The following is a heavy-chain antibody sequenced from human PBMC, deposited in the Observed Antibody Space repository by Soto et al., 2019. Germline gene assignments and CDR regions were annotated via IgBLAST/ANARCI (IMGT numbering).Heavy chain of an antibody. CDR3: ATDPDSSAYYGMDV. CDR2: ITSGATT. J-gene: IGHJ6*02. D-gene: IGHD3-22*01. V-gene: IGHV3-11*01. Sequence: QVQLVESGGGLVKPGGSLRLSCAASGFTFSDYYMTWIRQAPGKGLEWVSSITSGATTYYADSVKGRFTISRDNAKNSLFLQLNSLRAEDTAVYFCATDPDSSAYYGMDVWGQGTTVTVSS. CDR1: GFTFSDYY.